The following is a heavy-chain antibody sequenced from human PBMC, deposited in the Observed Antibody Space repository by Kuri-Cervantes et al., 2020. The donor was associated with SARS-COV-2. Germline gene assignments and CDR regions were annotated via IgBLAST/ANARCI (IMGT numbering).Heavy chain of an antibody. CDR1: GGSISSSSYY. V-gene: IGHV4-39*01. CDR2: IYYSGST. Sequence: ESLKISCAVSGGSISSSSYYWGWIRQPPGKELEWIGSIYYSGSTYYNPSLKSRVTISVDTSKNQFSLKLSSVTAADTAVYYCARQMMSSITIFGVVITRNWFDPWGQGTLVTVSS. CDR3: ARQMMSSITIFGVVITRNWFDP. J-gene: IGHJ5*02. D-gene: IGHD3-3*01.